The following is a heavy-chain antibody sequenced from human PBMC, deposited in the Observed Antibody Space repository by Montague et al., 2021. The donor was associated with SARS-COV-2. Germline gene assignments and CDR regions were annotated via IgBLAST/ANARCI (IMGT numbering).Heavy chain of an antibody. CDR1: SDSVSTGKYF. CDR3: ARGGKYLGVY. D-gene: IGHD2-2*01. V-gene: IGHV4-61*01. CDR2: IFYTGSA. Sequence: SETLSLTCIVSSDSVSTGKYFWTWIRHPPGNGLEWIGYIFYTGSANYNPPLKSRVILLVDTSNNQFFLKLKSTSAADTDDYYWARGGKYLGVYWGQGTLVTVSS. J-gene: IGHJ4*02.